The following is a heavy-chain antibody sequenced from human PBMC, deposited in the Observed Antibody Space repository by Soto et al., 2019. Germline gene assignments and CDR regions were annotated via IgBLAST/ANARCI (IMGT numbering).Heavy chain of an antibody. Sequence: KSGGSLRLSCAASGFTFSNAWMNCVLQAPGKGLEWVGRIKSKTDGGTTDYAAPVKGRFTISRDDSKNTLYLQMNSLKTEDTAVYYCTTDPPLAMGATYYYYGMDVWGQGTTVTVSS. D-gene: IGHD1-26*01. V-gene: IGHV3-15*07. CDR3: TTDPPLAMGATYYYYGMDV. CDR1: GFTFSNAW. J-gene: IGHJ6*02. CDR2: IKSKTDGGTT.